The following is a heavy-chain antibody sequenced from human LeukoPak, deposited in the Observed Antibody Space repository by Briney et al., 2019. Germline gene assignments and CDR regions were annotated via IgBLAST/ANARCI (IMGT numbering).Heavy chain of an antibody. D-gene: IGHD3-10*01. V-gene: IGHV1-69*05. CDR1: GGTFSSYA. CDR3: ARDLTPAYGLVYYFDY. Sequence: ASVKVSCKASGGTFSSYAISWVRQAPGQGLEWMGRIIPIFGTANYAQKFQGRVTITTDESTSTADMELSSLRSEDTAVYYCARDLTPAYGLVYYFDYWGQGTLVTVSS. J-gene: IGHJ4*02. CDR2: IIPIFGTA.